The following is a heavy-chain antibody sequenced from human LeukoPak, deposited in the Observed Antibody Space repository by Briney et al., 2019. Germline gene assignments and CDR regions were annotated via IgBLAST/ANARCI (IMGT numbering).Heavy chain of an antibody. CDR3: VREYRQQLALDY. J-gene: IGHJ4*02. Sequence: GGSLRLSCAASGFTFSGYWMSWARQAPGKGLEWVANIKQDGSEKNYMDSVKGRLTISRDNAKNSLYLQMDSLRVEDTAVYYCVREYRQQLALDYWGQGTLVTVSS. V-gene: IGHV3-7*01. D-gene: IGHD6-13*01. CDR2: IKQDGSEK. CDR1: GFTFSGYW.